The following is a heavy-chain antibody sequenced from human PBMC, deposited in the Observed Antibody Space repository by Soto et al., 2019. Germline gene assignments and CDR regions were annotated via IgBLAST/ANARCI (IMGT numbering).Heavy chain of an antibody. J-gene: IGHJ4*02. V-gene: IGHV3-23*01. CDR2: VSGSGGST. CDR3: AKDFPPLFYYDSRGYLGYFAY. D-gene: IGHD3-22*01. CDR1: GFSFSNAW. Sequence: PGGSLRLSCAASGFSFSNAWMNWVRQAPGKGLEWVSAVSGSGGSTYYAAPVRGRFTFPRNNSKNTLYLQMNSLRAEDPAVYYCAKDFPPLFYYDSRGYLGYFAYWGRGTLVTVSS.